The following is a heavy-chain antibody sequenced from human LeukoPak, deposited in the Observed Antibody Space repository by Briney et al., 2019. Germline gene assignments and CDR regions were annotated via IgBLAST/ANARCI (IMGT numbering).Heavy chain of an antibody. D-gene: IGHD6-13*01. CDR3: ARGGIAAAGIDY. Sequence: GGSLRLSCAASGFIFSSYTMNWVRQAPGKGLEWVSSISSSSTYIYYADSVKGRFTISRDNAKNSLYLQMNSLRAEDTAVYYCARGGIAAAGIDYWGQGTLVTVSS. CDR1: GFIFSSYT. J-gene: IGHJ4*02. CDR2: ISSSSTYI. V-gene: IGHV3-21*01.